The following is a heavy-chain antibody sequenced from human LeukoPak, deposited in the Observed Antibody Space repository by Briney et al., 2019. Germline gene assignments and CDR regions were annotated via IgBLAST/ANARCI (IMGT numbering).Heavy chain of an antibody. CDR1: GFTFSSYA. V-gene: IGHV3-23*01. J-gene: IGHJ5*02. Sequence: PGGSLRLSCAASGFTFSSYAMSWARQAPGKGLEWVSAISGSGGSTYYADSVKGRFTISRDNSKNTLYLQMNSLRAEDTAVYYCAKDPLSSGWYHNWFDPWGQGTLVTVSS. D-gene: IGHD6-19*01. CDR2: ISGSGGST. CDR3: AKDPLSSGWYHNWFDP.